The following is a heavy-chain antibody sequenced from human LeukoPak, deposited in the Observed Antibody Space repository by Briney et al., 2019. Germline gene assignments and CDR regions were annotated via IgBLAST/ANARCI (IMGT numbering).Heavy chain of an antibody. J-gene: IGHJ5*02. CDR2: IFHSGST. CDR3: ARELRFANAPGSWLDP. D-gene: IGHD3-10*01. Sequence: SETLSLTCVVSGDSISSGAHSWSWIRQPPGKGLEWIGYIFHSGSTFYNPSLKSRVTISVDNSKNQFSLRLSSVTAADTAVYYCARELRFANAPGSWLDPCGQGTLVTVSS. CDR1: GDSISSGAHS. V-gene: IGHV4-30-2*01.